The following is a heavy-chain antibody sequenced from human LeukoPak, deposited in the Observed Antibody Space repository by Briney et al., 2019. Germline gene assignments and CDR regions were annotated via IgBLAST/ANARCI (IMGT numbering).Heavy chain of an antibody. CDR2: ISYDGSNK. CDR3: ARTDSYYYGSGAHL. CDR1: GFTFSSYA. V-gene: IGHV3-30-3*01. D-gene: IGHD3-10*01. J-gene: IGHJ4*02. Sequence: PGGSLRLSCAASGFTFSSYAMHWVRQAPGKGLEWVAVISYDGSNKYYADSVKGRFTISRDNSKNTLYLQMNSLRAEDTAVYYCARTDSYYYGSGAHLWGQGTLVTVSS.